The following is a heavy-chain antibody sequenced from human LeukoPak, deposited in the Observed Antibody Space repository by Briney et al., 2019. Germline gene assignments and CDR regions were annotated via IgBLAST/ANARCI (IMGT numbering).Heavy chain of an antibody. D-gene: IGHD2/OR15-2a*01. J-gene: IGHJ5*02. V-gene: IGHV3-23*01. CDR3: AKDRVSPGFNWFHP. CDR2: INGRGDNT. CDR1: GVIISSYA. Sequence: PGGSLRLSCAASGVIISSYAMSWVRQAPGKGLEWVSAINGRGDNTYYADFVKGRFTISRDNSKSIVYLQMNSQRTEHTPVSYCAKDRVSPGFNWFHPWAQGPLVPVST.